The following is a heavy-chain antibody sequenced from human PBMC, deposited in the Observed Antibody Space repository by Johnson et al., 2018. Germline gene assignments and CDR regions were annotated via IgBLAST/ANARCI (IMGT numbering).Heavy chain of an antibody. Sequence: QVQLVESGGGVVQPGTSLRLSCATSGFTFSDSVMHWVRQAPGKGLEWVAGISLDGSNKHYTDSVKGRFTISRDNSENSVYLLMNSLTAEDTAVDYWAREVYSSGRAGLFDIWGQGTMVTVSS. CDR3: AREVYSSGRAGLFDI. D-gene: IGHD6-19*01. J-gene: IGHJ3*02. V-gene: IGHV3-30-3*01. CDR2: ISLDGSNK. CDR1: GFTFSDSV.